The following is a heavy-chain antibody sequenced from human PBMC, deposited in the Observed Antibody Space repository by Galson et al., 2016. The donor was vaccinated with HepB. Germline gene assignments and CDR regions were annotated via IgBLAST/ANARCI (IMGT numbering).Heavy chain of an antibody. CDR3: VKGPPAYHYYGMGV. CDR1: GDSVSSSTAA. V-gene: IGHV6-1*01. J-gene: IGHJ6*02. CDR2: TQYRSKWES. Sequence: CAISGDSVSSSTAAWHWIRQSPSRGLEWLARTQYRSKWESHYADSVRSRVTVIPDTSKNLLTLQVNSVSPEDTAVYYCVKGPPAYHYYGMGVWGQGTPVTVS.